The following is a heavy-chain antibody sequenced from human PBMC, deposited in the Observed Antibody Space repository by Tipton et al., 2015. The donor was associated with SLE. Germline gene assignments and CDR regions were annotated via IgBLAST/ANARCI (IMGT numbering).Heavy chain of an antibody. Sequence: SLRLSCAASGFTFSSYAMHWVRQVPGKGLGWVAVISYDGSNKYYADSVKGRFTISRDNSKNTLYLQMNSLRAEDTAVYYCARAGLSEDHMDVWGKGTTVTVSS. J-gene: IGHJ6*03. D-gene: IGHD3-10*01. CDR2: ISYDGSNK. CDR3: ARAGLSEDHMDV. V-gene: IGHV3-30*04. CDR1: GFTFSSYA.